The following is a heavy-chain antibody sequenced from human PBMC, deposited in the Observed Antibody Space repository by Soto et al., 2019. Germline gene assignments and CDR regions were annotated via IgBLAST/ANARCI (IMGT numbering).Heavy chain of an antibody. CDR2: IYYSGST. CDR1: GGSISSSSYY. V-gene: IGHV4-39*01. J-gene: IGHJ4*02. D-gene: IGHD6-19*01. Sequence: SETLSLTCTVSGGSISSSSYYWVWIRQPPGKGLEWIGSIYYSGSTYYNPSLKSRVTISVDTSKNQFSLKLSSVTAADTAVYYCARLYSSGWYQDYWGQGTLVTVSS. CDR3: ARLYSSGWYQDY.